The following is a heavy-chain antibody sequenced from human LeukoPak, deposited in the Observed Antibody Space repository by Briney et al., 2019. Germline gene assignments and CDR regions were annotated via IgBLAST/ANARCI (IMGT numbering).Heavy chain of an antibody. D-gene: IGHD2-2*01. J-gene: IGHJ4*02. Sequence: GGSLRLSCAASGFTFDDYAMHWVRQAPGKGLEWVSGISWNSGSIGYADSVKGRFTISRDNAKNSLYLQMNSLRAEDTALYYCAKTRGRRCSSTSCRPFDYWGQGTLVTVSS. CDR2: ISWNSGSI. V-gene: IGHV3-9*01. CDR1: GFTFDDYA. CDR3: AKTRGRRCSSTSCRPFDY.